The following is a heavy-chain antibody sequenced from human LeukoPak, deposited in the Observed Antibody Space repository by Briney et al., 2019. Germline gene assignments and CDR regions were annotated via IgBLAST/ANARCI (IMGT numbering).Heavy chain of an antibody. V-gene: IGHV4-38-2*02. CDR3: ARDIGIGRGGSGSVDY. J-gene: IGHJ4*02. CDR2: IYHSGST. CDR1: GYSISSGYY. Sequence: KPSETLSLTCTVSGYSISSGYYWGWIRQPPGKGLGWIGSIYHSGSTYYNPSLKSRVTISVDTSKNQFSLKLSSVTAADTAVYYCARDIGIGRGGSGSVDYWGQGTLVTVSS. D-gene: IGHD3-10*01.